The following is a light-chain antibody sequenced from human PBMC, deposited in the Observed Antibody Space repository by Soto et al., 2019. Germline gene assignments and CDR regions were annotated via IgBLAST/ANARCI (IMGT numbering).Light chain of an antibody. J-gene: IGKJ1*01. CDR1: QSVSSIY. Sequence: EIVLTHSPGTLSLWPWERPTVSGMFIQSVSSIYLAWYQQKPGQAPRLLIYGASTRATGIPARFSGSGSGTEFTLTISSLQSEDFAVYYCQQSNNWPQTFGQGTKVDI. CDR3: QQSNNWPQT. V-gene: IGKV3-15*01. CDR2: GAS.